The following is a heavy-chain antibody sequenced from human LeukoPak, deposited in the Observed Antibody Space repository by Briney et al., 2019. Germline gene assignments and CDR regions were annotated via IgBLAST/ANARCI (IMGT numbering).Heavy chain of an antibody. D-gene: IGHD3-10*01. CDR2: IYASGST. V-gene: IGHV4-61*02. CDR3: ARDPGYYGSGTRGAFDY. J-gene: IGHJ4*02. Sequence: PSETLSLTCTVSGGSISSGSYYWSWIRQPAGTGLEWIGRIYASGSTNYNPSLKSRVTMSVDTSKNHFSLKLSSVTAADTAVYYCARDPGYYGSGTRGAFDYWGQGTLVTVSS. CDR1: GGSISSGSYY.